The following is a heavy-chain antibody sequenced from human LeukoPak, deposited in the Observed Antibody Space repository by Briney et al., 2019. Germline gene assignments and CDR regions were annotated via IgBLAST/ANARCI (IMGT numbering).Heavy chain of an antibody. CDR3: AREATADFWSGYYFSDYYYGMDV. D-gene: IGHD3-3*01. CDR1: EFTFSAYW. CDR2: IRGDGSMT. J-gene: IGHJ6*02. Sequence: GGSLRLSCAASEFTFSAYWMHWVRQAPGKGLVWVSRIRGDGSMTNYADSVKGRFTISRDNAKNTLYLQMNSLRLEDTAVYYCAREATADFWSGYYFSDYYYGMDVWGQGTTVTVSS. V-gene: IGHV3-74*01.